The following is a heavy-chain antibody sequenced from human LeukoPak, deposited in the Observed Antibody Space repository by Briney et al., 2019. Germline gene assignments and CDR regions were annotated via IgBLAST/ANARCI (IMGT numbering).Heavy chain of an antibody. V-gene: IGHV4-39*01. J-gene: IGHJ3*02. CDR1: DGSISSNSYY. D-gene: IGHD3-10*01. CDR3: ARARGRKSTMVRDGDAFDI. CDR2: IYYSGST. Sequence: SETLSLTCTVPDGSISSNSYYWGWIRQPPGKGLEWIGSIYYSGSTYYGPSFQSRVTISVDTSRHQFSLNVRSVTAADTAVYYCARARGRKSTMVRDGDAFDIWGQGTMVTVSS.